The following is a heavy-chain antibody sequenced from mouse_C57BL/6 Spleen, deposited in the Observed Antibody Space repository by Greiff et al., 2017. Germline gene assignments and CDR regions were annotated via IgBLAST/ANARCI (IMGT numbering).Heavy chain of an antibody. Sequence: EVTLQQSGPELVKPGASVKISCKASGYTFTDYYMNWVKQSHGKSLEWIGDINPNNGGTSYNQKFKGKATLTVDKSSSTAYMELRSLTSEDSAVYYCAREGLYYYGSSFAYWGQGTLVTVSA. CDR3: AREGLYYYGSSFAY. D-gene: IGHD1-1*01. CDR1: GYTFTDYY. J-gene: IGHJ3*01. V-gene: IGHV1-26*01. CDR2: INPNNGGT.